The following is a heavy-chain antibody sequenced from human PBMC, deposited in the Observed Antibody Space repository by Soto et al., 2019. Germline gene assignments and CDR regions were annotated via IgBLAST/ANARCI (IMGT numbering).Heavy chain of an antibody. Sequence: SETLSLTCTVSGGSISSSSSYWAFIRQPPGRGLEWIGTIHYTGSPYYNPSFNSRVTIATDTYSTRFSLTLTSVTAADTPTCYCAGRGVYELLTGLNWFEPWGQGTQVTVSA. CDR3: AGRGVYELLTGLNWFEP. D-gene: IGHD4-17*01. CDR2: IHYTGSP. J-gene: IGHJ5*02. V-gene: IGHV4-39*02. CDR1: GGSISSSSSY.